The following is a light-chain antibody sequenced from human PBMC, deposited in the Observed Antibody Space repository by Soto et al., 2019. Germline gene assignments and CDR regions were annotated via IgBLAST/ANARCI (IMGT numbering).Light chain of an antibody. CDR2: KAS. CDR1: QSISSW. V-gene: IGKV1-5*03. CDR3: QHYNIYSET. J-gene: IGKJ1*01. Sequence: DIQMTQSPSTPSASVGDRVTITCRASQSISSWLAWYQRKPGKAPKILIYKASILESGVPSRFSGSGSGTEFTLTISSLQPDDFATYYCQHYNIYSETFGQGTKVDIK.